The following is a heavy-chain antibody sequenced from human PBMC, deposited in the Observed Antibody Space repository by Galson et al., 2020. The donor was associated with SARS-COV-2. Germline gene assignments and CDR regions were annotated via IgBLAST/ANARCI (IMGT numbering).Heavy chain of an antibody. CDR1: GGSMRTTSYY. Sequence: ETSETLSLTCAVSGGSMRTTSYYWGWIRQPPGKGLEWIGSGDYSGTTFYNPSLKSRVTIFVDTSKNQFSLKFKSVTAADTAVYYCAKHADASGTYDRRSDYWGQGTLVTVSS. D-gene: IGHD3-10*01. CDR3: AKHADASGTYDRRSDY. J-gene: IGHJ4*02. CDR2: GDYSGTT. V-gene: IGHV4-39*01.